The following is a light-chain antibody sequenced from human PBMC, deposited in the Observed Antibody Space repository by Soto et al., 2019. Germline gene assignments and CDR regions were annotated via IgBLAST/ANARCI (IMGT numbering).Light chain of an antibody. J-gene: IGKJ1*01. V-gene: IGKV1-12*01. CDR1: QGITNW. CDR3: QQYGSSGT. CDR2: AAS. Sequence: DIQMTPSPSSVSASVGDRVTITCRASQGITNWLAWYQQKPGKAPKLLIYAASGLPSGVPSRFSGSGSGTDFTLTISSLQPEDFAVYYCQQYGSSGTFGQGTKVDIK.